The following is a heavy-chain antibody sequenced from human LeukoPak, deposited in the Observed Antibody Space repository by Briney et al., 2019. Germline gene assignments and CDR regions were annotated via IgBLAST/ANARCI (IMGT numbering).Heavy chain of an antibody. D-gene: IGHD2-2*01. Sequence: SETLSLTCTVSGGSFSSSGYYWGWIRQPPGKGLEWIGSIYYSGSTYSGSTYYNPSLKSRVTTSVDTSKKQFSLRLKSVTAADTAVYYCARVGSASTEDYQYYMDVWGKGTTVTVSS. CDR2: IYYSGSTYSGST. CDR1: GGSFSSSGYY. V-gene: IGHV4-39*07. CDR3: ARVGSASTEDYQYYMDV. J-gene: IGHJ6*03.